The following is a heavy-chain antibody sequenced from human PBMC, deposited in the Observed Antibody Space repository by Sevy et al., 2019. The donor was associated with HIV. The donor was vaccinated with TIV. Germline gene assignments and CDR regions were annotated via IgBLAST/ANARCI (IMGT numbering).Heavy chain of an antibody. CDR1: GFTFSRNA. J-gene: IGHJ6*02. Sequence: GGSLRLSCAASGFTFSRNAMSWVRQAPGKGLEWASGITGSGGSTYYADSVKGRFTSSRDNSKNTRYLQMNSLRVEDTAVYYCAKVGYCSSTSCDSIYYGMDVWGQGTTVTVSS. CDR3: AKVGYCSSTSCDSIYYGMDV. V-gene: IGHV3-23*01. CDR2: ITGSGGST. D-gene: IGHD2-2*02.